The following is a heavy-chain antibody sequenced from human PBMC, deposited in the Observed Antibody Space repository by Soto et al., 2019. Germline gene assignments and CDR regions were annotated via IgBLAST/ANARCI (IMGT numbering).Heavy chain of an antibody. D-gene: IGHD1-7*01. CDR2: ISYSGYT. Sequence: QVQLQESGPGLVKPSQTLSLTCTVSGGSISSGDSYWSWIRQLPGKGLEWIGFISYSGYTSYNPSLKSRLSMSLDTSESQFSLKLNSMSAADTAVYFCARAPRTGTTGFGWLDPWGQGTLVTVSS. J-gene: IGHJ5*02. V-gene: IGHV4-31*03. CDR1: GGSISSGDSY. CDR3: ARAPRTGTTGFGWLDP.